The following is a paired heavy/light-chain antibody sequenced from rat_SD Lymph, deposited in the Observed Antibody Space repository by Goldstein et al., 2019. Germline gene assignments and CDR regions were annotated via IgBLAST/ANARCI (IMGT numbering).Light chain of an antibody. V-gene: IGKV5S2*01. CDR3: QQSYSLPFT. J-gene: IGKJ4*01. Sequence: DIVLTQSPATLSVTPGESVSLSCRASQGISTSIHWYQQKSNESPRLLIKFASQSISGIPSRFSGSGSGTDFTLSINRVESEDFSVYYCQQSYSLPFTFGSGTKLEIK. CDR1: QGISTS. CDR2: FAS.
Heavy chain of an antibody. CDR1: GFTFSNYG. CDR2: ISYDGGST. Sequence: EVQLVESGGGLVQPGRSMKLSCAASGFTFSNYGMAWVRQAPKKGLEWVAYISYDGGSTYYRDPVKGRFTISRDNAKSTLYLQMDSLRSEDTATYYCTTDRVYYGYTLFDYWGQGVMVTVSS. V-gene: IGHV5-20*01. CDR3: TTDRVYYGYTLFDY. D-gene: IGHD1-9*01. J-gene: IGHJ2*01.